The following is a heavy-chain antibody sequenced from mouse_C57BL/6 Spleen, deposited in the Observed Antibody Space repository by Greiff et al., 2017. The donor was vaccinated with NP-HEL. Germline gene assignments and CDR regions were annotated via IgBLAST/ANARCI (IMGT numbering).Heavy chain of an antibody. D-gene: IGHD2-10*01. Sequence: QVQLQQPGAELVKPGASVKLSCKASGYTFTGYWMQWVKQRPGQGFEWIGEIDPSDSYTTYNQKFKGKATLTVDPSSSTASMQLSSLTSEDSAVYYCARTAYYGNYEAYWGQGTLVTVSA. CDR1: GYTFTGYW. CDR2: IDPSDSYT. CDR3: ARTAYYGNYEAY. J-gene: IGHJ3*01. V-gene: IGHV1-50*01.